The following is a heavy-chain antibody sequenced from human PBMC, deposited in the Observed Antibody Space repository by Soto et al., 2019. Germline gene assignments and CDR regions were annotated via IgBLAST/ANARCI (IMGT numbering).Heavy chain of an antibody. CDR1: GGSINSYC. Sequence: QVQLQESGPGLVKPSETLSLTCTVSGGSINSYCWSWIRQPPGKGLEWIAYIFDSGNANYNPSLRGRFPISVAPSKNQSSRNLTPVTAAAPAVYSCPRPRRTTVAKSYFDNWGREPWSPSPQ. J-gene: IGHJ4*02. D-gene: IGHD4-4*01. V-gene: IGHV4-59*08. CDR3: PRPRRTTVAKSYFDN. CDR2: IFDSGNA.